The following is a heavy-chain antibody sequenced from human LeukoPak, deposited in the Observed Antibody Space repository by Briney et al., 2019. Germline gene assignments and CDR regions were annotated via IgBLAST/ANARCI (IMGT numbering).Heavy chain of an antibody. Sequence: GGSLRLSCAASRFTFSSYGLNWVRQAPGEGLEWVSYVSPSSTTIYYADSVKGRFPISRDNAKNSLYLQMNSLRAEDTAVYYCAREHTPYGSGCTAAYWGQGTLVTVSS. J-gene: IGHJ4*02. CDR3: AREHTPYGSGCTAAY. CDR2: VSPSSTTI. V-gene: IGHV3-48*01. CDR1: RFTFSSYG. D-gene: IGHD6-19*01.